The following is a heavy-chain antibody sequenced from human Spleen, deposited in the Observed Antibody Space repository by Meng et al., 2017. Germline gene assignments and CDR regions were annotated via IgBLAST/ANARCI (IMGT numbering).Heavy chain of an antibody. CDR2: IYYSGST. D-gene: IGHD3-22*01. Sequence: SETLSLTCTVSGDSIRRSSSFYWGWIRQSPGKGLEWIGSIYYSGSTYYNPSFKSRVTISVDTSSNEFSLKLSSVTAADTAVYYCARDLKYYYDNSGSFIGFDYWGQGTRVTVSS. CDR3: ARDLKYYYDNSGSFIGFDY. J-gene: IGHJ4*02. V-gene: IGHV4-39*07. CDR1: GDSIRRSSSFY.